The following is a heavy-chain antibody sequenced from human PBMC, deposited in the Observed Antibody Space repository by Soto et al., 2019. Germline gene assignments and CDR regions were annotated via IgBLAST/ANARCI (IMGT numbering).Heavy chain of an antibody. CDR2: IAKDGSNK. CDR3: AREDESSGYAGTFHH. V-gene: IGHV3-30-3*01. J-gene: IGHJ1*01. CDR1: GFTFSSYV. D-gene: IGHD3-22*01. Sequence: QVQLVESGGAVVQPGRSLSLSCAASGFTFSSYVMHWVRQAPGKGLEWVAAIAKDGSNKHYSDSVKDRFTISRDNSKSTLNLQMNDLRSEDTAVYDCAREDESSGYAGTFHHWGQGTLVTVAP.